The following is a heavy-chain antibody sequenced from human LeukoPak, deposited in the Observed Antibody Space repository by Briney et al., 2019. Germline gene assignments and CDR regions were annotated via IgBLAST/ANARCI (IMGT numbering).Heavy chain of an antibody. CDR1: GFTFANCA. CDR2: ISGSGVGT. D-gene: IGHD3-9*01. CDR3: AKNGRDDHDKYFFDF. V-gene: IGHV3-23*01. J-gene: IGHJ4*02. Sequence: GGSLRLSCAASGFTFANCAMSWVRQAPGMGLEWVSAISGSGVGTNYADSVKGRFTISRDNSKNTLYLQMNRLRVEDTAEYYCAKNGRDDHDKYFFDFWGEGTLVSVSS.